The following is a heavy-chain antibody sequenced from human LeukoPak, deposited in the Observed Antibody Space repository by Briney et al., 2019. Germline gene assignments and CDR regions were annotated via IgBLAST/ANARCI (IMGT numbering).Heavy chain of an antibody. V-gene: IGHV3-21*01. D-gene: IGHD3-10*01. J-gene: IGHJ4*02. CDR2: ISSDTDYI. CDR3: ARGGSYFDY. Sequence: GGSLRLSCAASGXTFSSYNMNWVRQAPGKGLEWVSSISSDTDYIYYTDSVKGRFTISRDNAKKSLYLQMNSLRAEDTAVYYCARGGSYFDYWGQGTLVTVSS. CDR1: GXTFSSYN.